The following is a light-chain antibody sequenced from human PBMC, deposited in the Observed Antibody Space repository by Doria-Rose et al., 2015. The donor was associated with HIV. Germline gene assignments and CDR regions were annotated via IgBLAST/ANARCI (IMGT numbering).Light chain of an antibody. CDR2: DGS. CDR1: LSFSSTY. Sequence: TQSPGTLSLSPGERATLSCRASLSFSSTYLAWYQQKPGQAPSLLIYDGSTRATGIPDRFSASGSGTDFTLTINRLEPEDFALYYCHQYGTSWTFGQGTKAEI. J-gene: IGKJ1*01. V-gene: IGKV3-20*01. CDR3: HQYGTSWT.